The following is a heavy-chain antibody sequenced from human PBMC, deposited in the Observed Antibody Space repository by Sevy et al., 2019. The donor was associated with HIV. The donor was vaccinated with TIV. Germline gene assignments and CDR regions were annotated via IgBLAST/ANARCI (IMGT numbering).Heavy chain of an antibody. CDR1: GFTFTYAW. V-gene: IGHV3-15*01. D-gene: IGHD2-8*02. CDR3: ATDPIIVLLVTDGMDV. Sequence: GGSLRLSCAASGFTFTYAWMSWVRQAPGKGLEWVGRIKSKPDGGTTDYAAPVKGRFTISRDDSKNTVYLQMNSLKTDDTAVYYCATDPIIVLLVTDGMDVWGQGTTVTVSS. CDR2: IKSKPDGGTT. J-gene: IGHJ6*02.